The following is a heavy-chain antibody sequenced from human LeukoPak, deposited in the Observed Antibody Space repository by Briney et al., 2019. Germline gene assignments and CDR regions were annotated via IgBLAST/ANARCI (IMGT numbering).Heavy chain of an antibody. D-gene: IGHD2-2*01. CDR1: GFTFSSYA. V-gene: IGHV3-30*02. J-gene: IGHJ5*02. CDR2: IRYDGGNK. CDR3: AKDHMRYCSSTSCYGNNWFDP. Sequence: PGGSLRLSCAASGFTFSSYAMNWVRQAPGKGLEWVAVIRYDGGNKYYADSVKGRFTISRDNSKNTLYLQMNSLRAEDTAVYYFAKDHMRYCSSTSCYGNNWFDPWGQGTLVSVSS.